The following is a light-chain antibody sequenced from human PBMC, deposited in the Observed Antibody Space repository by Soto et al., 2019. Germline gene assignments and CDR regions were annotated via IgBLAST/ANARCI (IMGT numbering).Light chain of an antibody. CDR1: QSVSSSY. V-gene: IGKV3-20*01. CDR3: QQYGSSSWT. J-gene: IGKJ1*01. CDR2: GAS. Sequence: EIVLTQSPGTLSLSPGERATLSCRASQSVSSSYFAWYQQRFGQAPRLLIYGASSRATGIPDGFSGSGSGTDFTLTISRLEPEDFAVYYCQQYGSSSWTFGQGTKV.